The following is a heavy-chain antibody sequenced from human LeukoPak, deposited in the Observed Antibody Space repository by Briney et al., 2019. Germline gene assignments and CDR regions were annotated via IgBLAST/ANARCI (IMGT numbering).Heavy chain of an antibody. CDR1: RFTFDDYI. CDR2: ISWDGETT. Sequence: GGSLRLSCAASRFTFDDYIMHWVRQDPGKGLEWVSLISWDGETTYYADSVKGRFTTSRDNSKNSLYLQMNSLRSEDTALYYCAKARGLIGGAFDIWGQGTMVTVSS. V-gene: IGHV3-43*01. J-gene: IGHJ3*02. CDR3: AKARGLIGGAFDI. D-gene: IGHD3-22*01.